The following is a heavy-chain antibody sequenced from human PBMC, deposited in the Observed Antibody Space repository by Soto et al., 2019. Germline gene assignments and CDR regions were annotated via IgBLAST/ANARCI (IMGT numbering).Heavy chain of an antibody. D-gene: IGHD3-10*01. V-gene: IGHV3-74*01. CDR2: ISPDGRTT. CDR3: ADSWLPTSY. Sequence: GGSLRLSCAASGFSFSHYWMHWVRQAPGKGLVWVSRISPDGRTTSYADSVKGRFTIPRDNAKSTLYLQMNSLTVEDGAVYYCADSWLPTSYWGPGTLVTVSS. J-gene: IGHJ4*02. CDR1: GFSFSHYW.